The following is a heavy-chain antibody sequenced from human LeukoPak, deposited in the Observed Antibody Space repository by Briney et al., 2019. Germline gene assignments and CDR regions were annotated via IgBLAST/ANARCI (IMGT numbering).Heavy chain of an antibody. CDR1: GFTFGDHA. CDR2: IRSKTYGKTT. Sequence: GGSLRLSCTASGFTFGDHAMSWVRQAPGKGLEWVGFIRSKTYGKTTEYAASVKGRFTISRDDSKNIAYLQMNSLKTEDTAIYYCTRSVPYLDYWGQGTLVTVSS. V-gene: IGHV3-49*04. J-gene: IGHJ4*02. CDR3: TRSVPYLDY.